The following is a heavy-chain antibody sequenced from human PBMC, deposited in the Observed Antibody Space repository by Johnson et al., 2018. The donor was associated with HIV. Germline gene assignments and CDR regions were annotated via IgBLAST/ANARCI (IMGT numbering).Heavy chain of an antibody. V-gene: IGHV3-30*04. J-gene: IGHJ3*02. CDR2: ISYDGSNK. CDR3: ARGPKNPGLDAFDI. Sequence: HVQLVESGGGVVQPGRSLRLSCAASGFSFSNYPMHWVRQAPGKGLEWMAFISYDGSNKYYADSVKGRFTISRDNSKNTLYLQMNSLKTEDTAVYYCARGPKNPGLDAFDIWGQGTVVTVSS. CDR1: GFSFSNYP. D-gene: IGHD1-14*01.